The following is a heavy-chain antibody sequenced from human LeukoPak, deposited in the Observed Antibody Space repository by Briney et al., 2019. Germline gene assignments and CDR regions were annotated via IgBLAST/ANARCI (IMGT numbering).Heavy chain of an antibody. CDR3: ARRYDNTGYYVY. CDR2: IYPGDSDT. D-gene: IGHD3-22*01. Sequence: GESLKISCKGFGYSFANYWIAWVRQMPGKGLEWMGIIYPGDSDTRYSPSLQGQVTISADKSINTAYLQWSSLKASDTATYYCARRYDNTGYYVYWGQGTLVTVSS. CDR1: GYSFANYW. J-gene: IGHJ4*02. V-gene: IGHV5-51*01.